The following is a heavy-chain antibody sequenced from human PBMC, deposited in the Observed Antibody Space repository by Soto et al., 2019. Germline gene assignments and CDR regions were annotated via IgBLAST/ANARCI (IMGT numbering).Heavy chain of an antibody. CDR1: RVTSSSTA. V-gene: IGHV1-69*13. CDR3: ATSISGRAIDY. J-gene: IGHJ4*02. Sequence: SVMVCCKACRVTSSSTAITCVRQAPGQGLEWMGWIIPLFGTANYSHKFQGRVTITADESTSTAYMELSSLRCADTAVYYCATSISGRAIDYWRQGTLVTSPQ. D-gene: IGHD1-26*01. CDR2: IIPLFGTA.